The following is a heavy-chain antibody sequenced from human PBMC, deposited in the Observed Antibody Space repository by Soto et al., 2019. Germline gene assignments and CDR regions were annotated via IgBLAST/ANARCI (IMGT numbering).Heavy chain of an antibody. V-gene: IGHV3-66*01. CDR2: IYSGGST. CDR1: GFTVSSNY. CDR3: ARDRLEYSNYIYGMDV. D-gene: IGHD4-4*01. J-gene: IGHJ6*02. Sequence: PGGSLRLSCAASGFTVSSNYMSWVRQAPGKGLEWVSVIYSGGSTYYADSVKGRFTISRDNSKNTLYLQMNSLRAEDTAVYYCARDRLEYSNYIYGMDVWGQGTTVTVSS.